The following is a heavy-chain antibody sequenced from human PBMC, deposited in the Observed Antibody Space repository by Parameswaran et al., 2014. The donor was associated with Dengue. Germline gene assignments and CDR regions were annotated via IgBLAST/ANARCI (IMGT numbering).Heavy chain of an antibody. CDR3: AREFVHYDTIFDYYYGMDV. D-gene: IGHD3-22*01. J-gene: IGHJ6*02. CDR2: ISYDGSNK. Sequence: VRQAPGKGLEWVAVISYDGSNKYYADSVKGRFTISRDNSKNTLYLQMNSLRAEDTAVYYCAREFVHYDTIFDYYYGMDVWGQGTTVTVSS. V-gene: IGHV3-30*04.